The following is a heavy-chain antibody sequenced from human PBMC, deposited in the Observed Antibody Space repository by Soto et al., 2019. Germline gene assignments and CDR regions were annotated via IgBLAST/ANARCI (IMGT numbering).Heavy chain of an antibody. CDR1: GGSISSSSYY. Sequence: QLQLQESGPGLVKPSETLSLTCTVSGGSISSSSYYWGWIRQPPGKGLEWIGSIYYSGSTYYNPSLKSRVTISVDTSKNQFSLKLSSVTAADTAVYYCASQVGSYSSSRYNWFDPWGQGTLVTVSA. CDR3: ASQVGSYSSSRYNWFDP. V-gene: IGHV4-39*01. J-gene: IGHJ5*02. D-gene: IGHD6-13*01. CDR2: IYYSGST.